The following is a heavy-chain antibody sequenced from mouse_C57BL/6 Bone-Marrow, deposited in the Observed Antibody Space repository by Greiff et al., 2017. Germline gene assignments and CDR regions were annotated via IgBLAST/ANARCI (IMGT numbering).Heavy chain of an antibody. D-gene: IGHD1-1*01. CDR2: IYPGDGDT. Sequence: VQLQQSGPELVKPGASVKISCKASGYAFSSSWMNWVKQRPGKGLEWIGRIYPGDGDTNYNGKFKGKATLTADKSSSTAYMQLSSLTSEDSAVCFCARPYYYGSSYFAYWCQGTLVSVSA. CDR1: GYAFSSSW. CDR3: ARPYYYGSSYFAY. J-gene: IGHJ3*01. V-gene: IGHV1-82*01.